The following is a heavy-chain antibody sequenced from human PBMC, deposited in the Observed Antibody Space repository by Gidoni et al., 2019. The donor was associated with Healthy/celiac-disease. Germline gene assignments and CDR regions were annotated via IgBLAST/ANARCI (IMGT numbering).Heavy chain of an antibody. CDR2: IYYSGST. J-gene: IGHJ4*02. CDR3: ARRGVVATTLMVDY. CDR1: GGSISSSSYY. V-gene: IGHV4-39*01. Sequence: PGLVKPSETLSLTCTVSGGSISSSSYYWGWIRQPPGKGLEWIGSIYYSGSTYYNPSLKSRVTISVDTSKNQFSLKLSSVTAADTAVYYCARRGVVATTLMVDYWGQGTLVTVSS. D-gene: IGHD5-12*01.